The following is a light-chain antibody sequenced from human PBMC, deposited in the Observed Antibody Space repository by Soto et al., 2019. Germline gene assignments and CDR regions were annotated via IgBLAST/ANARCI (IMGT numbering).Light chain of an antibody. CDR1: LGVRSD. V-gene: IGKV1-6*01. CDR2: APS. CDR3: QQDYDYPWT. J-gene: IGKJ1*01. Sequence: AIQMTQSPSSLSASVGDRVTITCRASLGVRSDLVWYQQKPGKARKALIYAPSTLQGGVPARFSGSGSGTDFTLTISSLQPEDFAIYYWQQDYDYPWTVGQGTKVEMK.